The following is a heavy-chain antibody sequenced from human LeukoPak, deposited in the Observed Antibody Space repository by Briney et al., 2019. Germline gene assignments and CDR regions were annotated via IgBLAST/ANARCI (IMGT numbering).Heavy chain of an antibody. CDR1: GFTVSSNY. J-gene: IGHJ6*03. Sequence: GGSLRLSCAASGFTVSSNYMSWVRQAPGKGLEGVSVIYSGGSTYYPDSVKGRFTIYRDYTKNTLYLQMNSLRADDTAVYYCARLAAAGTIYYYYYMDVWGKGTTVTISS. D-gene: IGHD6-13*01. CDR3: ARLAAAGTIYYYYYMDV. V-gene: IGHV3-66*01. CDR2: IYSGGST.